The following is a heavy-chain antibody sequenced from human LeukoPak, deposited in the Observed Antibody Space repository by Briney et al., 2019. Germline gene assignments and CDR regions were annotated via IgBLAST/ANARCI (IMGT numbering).Heavy chain of an antibody. CDR3: ARGLRIAVAAPKGAVAFDI. CDR1: GGSFSGYY. D-gene: IGHD6-19*01. V-gene: IGHV4-34*01. Sequence: SETLSLTCAVYGGSFSGYYWGWIRQPPGKGLEWIGEINHSGSTNYNPSLKSRVTMSVDTSKNQFSLKLSSVTAADTAVYYCARGLRIAVAAPKGAVAFDIWGQGTMVTVSS. J-gene: IGHJ3*02. CDR2: INHSGST.